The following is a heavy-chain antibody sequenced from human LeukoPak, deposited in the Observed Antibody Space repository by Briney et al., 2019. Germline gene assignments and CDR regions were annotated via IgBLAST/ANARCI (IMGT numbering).Heavy chain of an antibody. CDR2: IYHGGST. V-gene: IGHV4-4*02. J-gene: IGHJ4*02. Sequence: SETLSLTCTVSGVSISSSHWWSWVRQPPGKGLEWIGEIYHGGSTKYNPSLKSRVTISLDKSKNQFSLKLNSVTAAGTAVYYCASYGDYNYFDFWGQGTLVTVSS. CDR3: ASYGDYNYFDF. D-gene: IGHD4-17*01. CDR1: GVSISSSHW.